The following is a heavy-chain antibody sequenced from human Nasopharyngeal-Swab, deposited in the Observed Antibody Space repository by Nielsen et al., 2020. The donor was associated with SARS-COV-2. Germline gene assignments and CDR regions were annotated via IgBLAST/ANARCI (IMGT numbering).Heavy chain of an antibody. CDR3: AKDDVVRGDAFDI. Sequence: GARKISGIASGFTFNIYAMAWVRRTPGRGLQWVSGISASGGSTYYTDSVKGRFAVSRDNSRNTLYLQMHSLRVEDTALYYCAKDDVVRGDAFDIWGQGTMVTVSS. CDR1: GFTFNIYA. J-gene: IGHJ3*02. V-gene: IGHV3-23*01. D-gene: IGHD3-10*01. CDR2: ISASGGST.